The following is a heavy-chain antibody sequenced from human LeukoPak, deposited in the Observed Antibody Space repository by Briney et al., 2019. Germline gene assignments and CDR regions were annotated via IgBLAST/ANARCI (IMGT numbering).Heavy chain of an antibody. CDR1: GGSISSFY. CDR3: ARGYSGSYGRFDY. Sequence: SETLSLTCTVSGGSISSFYWSWIRLPPGKGLEWIGYIYYSGNTNYNPSLKNRVTISVDTSKNQFSLKLSSVTAADTAVYYCARGYSGSYGRFDYWGQGTLATVSS. CDR2: IYYSGNT. D-gene: IGHD1-26*01. J-gene: IGHJ4*02. V-gene: IGHV4-59*01.